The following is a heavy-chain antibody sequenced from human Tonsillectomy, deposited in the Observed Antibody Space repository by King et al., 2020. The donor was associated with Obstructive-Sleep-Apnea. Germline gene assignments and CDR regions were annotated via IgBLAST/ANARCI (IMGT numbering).Heavy chain of an antibody. Sequence: VQLQQSGPGLVKPSQTLSLTCAISGDSVSSNSAAWNWIRQSPSRGLEWLGRTYYRSKWFTDYAGSVKSRITISADKSKNQSSLQVTSVTPGATALYYCASDAGYWWFDPWGQGTLVTVST. V-gene: IGHV6-1*01. J-gene: IGHJ5*02. CDR3: ASDAGYWWFDP. CDR1: GDSVSSNSAA. CDR2: TYYRSKWFT. D-gene: IGHD6-13*01.